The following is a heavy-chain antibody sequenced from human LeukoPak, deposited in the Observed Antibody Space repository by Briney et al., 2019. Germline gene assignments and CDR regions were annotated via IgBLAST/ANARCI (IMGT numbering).Heavy chain of an antibody. CDR1: GYTLTELS. J-gene: IGHJ5*02. CDR2: FYPEDGET. V-gene: IGHV1-24*01. CDR3: ATTLGSGWYNHWFDP. D-gene: IGHD6-19*01. Sequence: GASVKVSCKVSGYTLTELSMHWVRQAPGKGLEWMGGFYPEDGETIYAQKFQGRVTMTEDTSTDTAYMELSSLRSEDTAVYYCATTLGSGWYNHWFDPWGQGTLVTVSS.